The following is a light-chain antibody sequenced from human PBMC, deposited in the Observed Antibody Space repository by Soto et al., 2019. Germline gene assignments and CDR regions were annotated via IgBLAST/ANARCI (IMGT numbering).Light chain of an antibody. Sequence: IQLTQSPSSLSSSVGDRVTITCRASQGISSYLAWYQQKPGKPPKLPIYAASTLQSGVPSRFSGSGSGTNFTLTIRRLQPEDFAIYYCQQLSSYPLTFGPGTKVDIK. CDR1: QGISSY. CDR2: AAS. CDR3: QQLSSYPLT. J-gene: IGKJ3*01. V-gene: IGKV1-9*01.